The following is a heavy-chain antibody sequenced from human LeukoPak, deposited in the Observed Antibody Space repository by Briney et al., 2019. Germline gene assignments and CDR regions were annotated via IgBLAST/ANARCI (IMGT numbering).Heavy chain of an antibody. CDR3: AREFRSGYNSRWFDY. CDR1: GFTFTNYW. D-gene: IGHD6-19*01. Sequence: PGGSLRLSCVASGFTFTNYWMSWVRQAPGKGLEWVANIKQDGSEKWYVDSVKGRFTTSRDNAKNSLYLQMNSLRVEDTAVYYCAREFRSGYNSRWFDYWGQGTLVTVSS. V-gene: IGHV3-7*01. J-gene: IGHJ5*01. CDR2: IKQDGSEK.